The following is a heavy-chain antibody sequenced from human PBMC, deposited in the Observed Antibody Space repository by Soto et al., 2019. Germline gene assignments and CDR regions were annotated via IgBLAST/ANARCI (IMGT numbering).Heavy chain of an antibody. CDR1: GDTFNRYA. Sequence: QVQLEQSGAEVKTLGSSVKVSCKASGDTFNRYAISWVRQAPGQGLEWMGGIIPIFGTANYAPQFQDRVAIRADESTTTAYMELTSLKSEATAVYFCARGARFLEWLSFDHWGQGTLVTVSS. CDR2: IIPIFGTA. V-gene: IGHV1-69*13. CDR3: ARGARFLEWLSFDH. D-gene: IGHD3-3*01. J-gene: IGHJ4*02.